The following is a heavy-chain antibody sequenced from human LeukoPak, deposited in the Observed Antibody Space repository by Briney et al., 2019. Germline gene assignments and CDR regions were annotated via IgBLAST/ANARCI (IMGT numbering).Heavy chain of an antibody. CDR3: ARRDGYNQKVIDY. V-gene: IGHV3-30*02. Sequence: GGSLRLSCAASGFTFSSYVMHWVRQAPGKGLEWVAFIRYDGSNKYYAASVKGRFTISRDNSKNTLYLQMNNLRAEDTAVYYCARRDGYNQKVIDYWGQGTLVTVSS. CDR1: GFTFSSYV. J-gene: IGHJ4*02. CDR2: IRYDGSNK. D-gene: IGHD5-24*01.